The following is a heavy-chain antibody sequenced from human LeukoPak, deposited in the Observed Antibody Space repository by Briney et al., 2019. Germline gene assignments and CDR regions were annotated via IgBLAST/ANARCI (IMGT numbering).Heavy chain of an antibody. Sequence: PGGSLRLSCAASGFTFSSYAMHWVRQAPGKGLEWVAVISYDGSNKYYADSVKGRFTISRDNSKNTPYLQMNSLRAEDTAVYYCARGNHDSSHFDYWGQGTLVTVSS. CDR2: ISYDGSNK. V-gene: IGHV3-30-3*01. D-gene: IGHD3-22*01. J-gene: IGHJ4*02. CDR3: ARGNHDSSHFDY. CDR1: GFTFSSYA.